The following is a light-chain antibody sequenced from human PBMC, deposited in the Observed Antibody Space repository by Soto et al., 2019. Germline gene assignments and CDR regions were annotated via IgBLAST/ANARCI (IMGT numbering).Light chain of an antibody. CDR2: DAS. CDR1: QSISSW. CDR3: QKYNSYRST. V-gene: IGKV1-5*01. Sequence: DIQMTQSPSTLSASVGDRVTITCRASQSISSWLAWYQQKPGKAPKLLIYDASSLESGVPSRFSGSGSGTEFTLTISSLQPDDFAIYCCQKYNSYRSTFGQGTKVDMK. J-gene: IGKJ1*01.